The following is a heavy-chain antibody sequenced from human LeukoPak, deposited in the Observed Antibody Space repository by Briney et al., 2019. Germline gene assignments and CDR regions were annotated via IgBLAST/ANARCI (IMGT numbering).Heavy chain of an antibody. CDR1: GYTFTSYY. J-gene: IGHJ4*02. D-gene: IGHD4-23*01. V-gene: IGHV1-46*01. Sequence: ASVKVSCKASGYTFTSYYMHWVRQAPGQGLEWMGIINPSGGSTSYAQKFQGRVTMTRDMSTSTVYMELSSLRSEDTAVYFCARGSTVVTPFDYWGQGTLVTVSS. CDR2: INPSGGST. CDR3: ARGSTVVTPFDY.